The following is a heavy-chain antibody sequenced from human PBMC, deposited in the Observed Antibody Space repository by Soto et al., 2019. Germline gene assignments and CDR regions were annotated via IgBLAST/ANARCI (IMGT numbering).Heavy chain of an antibody. CDR2: IYHGGST. J-gene: IGHJ3*02. CDR1: GYHISRGYY. V-gene: IGHV4-38-2*02. Sequence: PSATLSLTCAVSGYHISRGYYWGWIRQPPGKGLEWIGSIYHGGSTYYTPSLKSRVTISVDTSKNQFSLKLSSVTAAYTAVYYCAREGTGSYGQGEAFDIWGQGTMVT. D-gene: IGHD3-10*01. CDR3: AREGTGSYGQGEAFDI.